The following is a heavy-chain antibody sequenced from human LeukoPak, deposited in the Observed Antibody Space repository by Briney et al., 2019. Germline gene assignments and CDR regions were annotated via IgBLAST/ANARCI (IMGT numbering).Heavy chain of an antibody. CDR3: ASPSYPRYCSGGSCYPGRLDY. J-gene: IGHJ4*02. Sequence: GGSLRLSCAASGFTFPSYWMTWVRQAPGKGLEWVANIKQDGSDKYYVDSVKGRFTISRDNAKNSLYLQMNSLRAEDTAVYYCASPSYPRYCSGGSCYPGRLDYWGQGTLVTVSS. D-gene: IGHD2-15*01. CDR2: IKQDGSDK. CDR1: GFTFPSYW. V-gene: IGHV3-7*03.